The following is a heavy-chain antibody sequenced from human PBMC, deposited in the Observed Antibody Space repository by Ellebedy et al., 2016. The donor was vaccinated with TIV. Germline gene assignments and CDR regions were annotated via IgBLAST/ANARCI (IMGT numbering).Heavy chain of an antibody. Sequence: ASVKVSCKASGYTFTGYYMHWVRQAPGQGLEWMGWINPNSGGTNYAQKFQGRVTMTRNTSISTAYMELSSLRSEDTAVYYCARGVAHYYGMDVWGQGTTVTVSS. CDR2: INPNSGGT. J-gene: IGHJ6*02. V-gene: IGHV1-2*02. D-gene: IGHD2-21*01. CDR1: GYTFTGYY. CDR3: ARGVAHYYGMDV.